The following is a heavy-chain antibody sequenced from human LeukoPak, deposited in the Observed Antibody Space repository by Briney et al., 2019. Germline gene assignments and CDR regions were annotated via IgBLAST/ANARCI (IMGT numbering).Heavy chain of an antibody. Sequence: GGSLRLSCAASGFTFSSYAMSWVRQAPGKGLEWVSAISGSGGSTYYADSVKGRFTISRDNSKNTLYLQMNSLRAEDTAVYYCAXDSXXGSDYYXDXWGQGTXXXVSS. J-gene: IGHJ4*02. CDR3: AXDSXXGSDYYXDX. D-gene: IGHD2-21*01. CDR2: ISGSGGST. V-gene: IGHV3-23*01. CDR1: GFTFSSYA.